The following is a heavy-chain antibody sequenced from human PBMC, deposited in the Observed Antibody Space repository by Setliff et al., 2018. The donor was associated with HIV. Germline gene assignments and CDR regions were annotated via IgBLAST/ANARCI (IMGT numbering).Heavy chain of an antibody. D-gene: IGHD4-4*01. CDR2: ISGSGDST. CDR3: APIDPFPHDYSNSSFDY. J-gene: IGHJ4*02. CDR1: GFTFSDYV. V-gene: IGHV3-23*01. Sequence: GGSLRLSCAASGFTFSDYVMSWVRQAPGKGLEWVSIISGSGDSTYYADSVKGRFTISRDNSKNTLYLQMNSLRSEDTAVYYCAPIDPFPHDYSNSSFDYWGQGTLVTVSS.